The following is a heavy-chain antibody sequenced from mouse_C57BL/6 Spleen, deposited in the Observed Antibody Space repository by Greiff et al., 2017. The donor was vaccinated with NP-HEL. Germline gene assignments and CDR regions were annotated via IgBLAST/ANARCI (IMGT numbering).Heavy chain of an antibody. J-gene: IGHJ3*01. D-gene: IGHD2-4*01. CDR2: ISYDGSN. V-gene: IGHV3-6*01. CDR3: ARDRGYYDYDGGPWFAY. Sequence: EVQLQESGPGLVKPSQSLSLTCSVTGYSITSGYYWNWIRQFPGNKLEWMGYISYDGSNNYNPSLKNRISITRDTSKNQFFLKLNSVTTEDTATYDCARDRGYYDYDGGPWFAYWGQGTLVTVSA. CDR1: GYSITSGYY.